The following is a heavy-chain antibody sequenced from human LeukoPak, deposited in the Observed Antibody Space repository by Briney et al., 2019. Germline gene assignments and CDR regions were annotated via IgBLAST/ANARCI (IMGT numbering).Heavy chain of an antibody. D-gene: IGHD6-13*01. CDR2: ISSISSYI. J-gene: IGHJ4*02. V-gene: IGHV3-21*01. CDR3: ARDWYSSRTDY. Sequence: WFSSISSISSYISYAASVKGPFTISRDNAKNSLYLQMDSLRAEDTAVYYCARDWYSSRTDYWGQGTLVTVSS.